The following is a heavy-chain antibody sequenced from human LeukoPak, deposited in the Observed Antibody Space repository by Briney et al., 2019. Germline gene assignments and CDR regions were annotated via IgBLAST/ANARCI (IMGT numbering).Heavy chain of an antibody. Sequence: PSETLSLTCAVYGGSFSGYYWSWIRQPPGKGLEWIGESNHSGSTNYNPSLKSRVTISVDTSKNQFSLKLSSVTAADTAVYYCAREGGGSLDYWGQGTLVTVSS. CDR2: SNHSGST. CDR3: AREGGGSLDY. J-gene: IGHJ4*02. D-gene: IGHD3-16*01. V-gene: IGHV4-34*01. CDR1: GGSFSGYY.